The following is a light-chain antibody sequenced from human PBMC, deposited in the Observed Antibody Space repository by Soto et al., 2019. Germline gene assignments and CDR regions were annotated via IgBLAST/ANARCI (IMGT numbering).Light chain of an antibody. J-gene: IGLJ2*01. V-gene: IGLV2-14*01. CDR3: SSYTSSSTVV. CDR2: DVS. CDR1: SSDVGGYNY. Sequence: SALTQPASVSGSPGQSITIYCTGTSSDVGGYNYVSWYQQHPGKAPKLMIYDVSNRPSGVSNRFSGSKSGNTASLTISGLQAEDEADYYCSSYTSSSTVVFGGGTKVTVL.